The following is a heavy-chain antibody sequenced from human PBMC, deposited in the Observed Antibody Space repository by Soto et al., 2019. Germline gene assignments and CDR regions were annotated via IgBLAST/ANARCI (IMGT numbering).Heavy chain of an antibody. J-gene: IGHJ4*02. CDR3: ARSRIQLWLPLFDY. V-gene: IGHV4-34*01. CDR1: GGSFSGYY. Sequence: GTLYLTCAVYGGSFSGYYWSGIRQPPGKGLEWIGEINHSGSTNYNPSLKSRVTISVDTSKNQFSLKLSSVTAADTAVYYCARSRIQLWLPLFDYWGQGTLVTVSS. CDR2: INHSGST. D-gene: IGHD5-18*01.